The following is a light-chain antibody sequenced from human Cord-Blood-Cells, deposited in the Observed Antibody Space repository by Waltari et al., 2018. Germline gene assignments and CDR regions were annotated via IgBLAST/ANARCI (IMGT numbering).Light chain of an antibody. CDR3: QQRSNWPIT. Sequence: IVFTQSPATLSLSPGERATPSCRASQSVSSYLAWYQQKPGQAPRLLNYDASNRATGITARFSGSRFGTDCALTISRLGPEDFAVDYCQQRSNWPITCGQGTRLE. CDR1: QSVSSY. V-gene: IGKV3-11*01. CDR2: DAS. J-gene: IGKJ5*01.